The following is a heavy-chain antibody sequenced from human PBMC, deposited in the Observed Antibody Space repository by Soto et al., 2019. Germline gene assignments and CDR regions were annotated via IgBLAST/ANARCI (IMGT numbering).Heavy chain of an antibody. V-gene: IGHV1-2*02. Sequence: ASVKVSCKASGYTFTGYYMHWVRQAPGQGLEWMGWINPNSGGTNYAQKFQGRVTMTRDTSISTAYMELSRLRSDDTAVYYCAREMSGGYDIPPYFDYWGQGTLVTV. CDR1: GYTFTGYY. CDR3: AREMSGGYDIPPYFDY. CDR2: INPNSGGT. J-gene: IGHJ4*02. D-gene: IGHD5-12*01.